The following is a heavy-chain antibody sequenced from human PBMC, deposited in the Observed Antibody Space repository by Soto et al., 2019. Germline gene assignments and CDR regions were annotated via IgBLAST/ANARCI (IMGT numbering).Heavy chain of an antibody. D-gene: IGHD2-21*02. V-gene: IGHV1-69*12. J-gene: IGHJ3*02. CDR2: IIAIFGTA. CDR3: ARAYCGGDCSWGAFDI. CDR1: GGTFSSYA. Sequence: QVQLVQSGAEVKKPGSSVKFACKDSGGTFSSYAISWVRQAPGPGLEWMGGIIAIFGTANYAEKIQRRVTSSADESTSTAYLELSSLRSEDTAVYYCARAYCGGDCSWGAFDIWGQGTMVTVSS.